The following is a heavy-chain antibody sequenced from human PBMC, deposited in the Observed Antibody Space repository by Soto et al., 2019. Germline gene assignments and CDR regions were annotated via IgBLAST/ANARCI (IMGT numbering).Heavy chain of an antibody. J-gene: IGHJ5*02. D-gene: IGHD3-10*01. CDR2: ISGSGGST. CDR3: AKDTYYYGSGSSAYNWFDP. CDR1: GFTFSSYA. Sequence: LRLSCAASGFTFSSYAMSWVRQAPGKGLEWVSAISGSGGSTYYADSVKGRFTISRDNSKNTLYLQMNSLRAEDTAVYYCAKDTYYYGSGSSAYNWFDPWGQGTLVTVSS. V-gene: IGHV3-23*01.